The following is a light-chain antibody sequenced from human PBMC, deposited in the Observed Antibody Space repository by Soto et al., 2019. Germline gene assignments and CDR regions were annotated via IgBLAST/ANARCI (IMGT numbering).Light chain of an antibody. CDR3: RQSNKWPYT. CDR1: QSVSDN. J-gene: IGKJ2*01. V-gene: IGKV3-15*01. CDR2: GAS. Sequence: EIVMTQSPATLSASPGERVTLSCRASQSVSDNLAWYQKKPGQAPRLLIYGASTRATTIPARFSGSGSGTEFTLTFSSLQSEDFAVYYCRQSNKWPYTFGQGTKLDIK.